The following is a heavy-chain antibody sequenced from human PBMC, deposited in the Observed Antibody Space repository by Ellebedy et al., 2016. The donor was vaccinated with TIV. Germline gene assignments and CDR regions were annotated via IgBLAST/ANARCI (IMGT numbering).Heavy chain of an antibody. J-gene: IGHJ4*02. Sequence: GESLKISXTASGFTFTSYVMRWVRQAPGKGLECVSAINDFGNGTYYADSVQGRFTISRDNSKNTLYLQMDSLRAEDTAVYYCAKDQSNYVDHWGQGTLVTVSS. V-gene: IGHV3-23*01. CDR2: INDFGNGT. CDR1: GFTFTSYV. CDR3: AKDQSNYVDH.